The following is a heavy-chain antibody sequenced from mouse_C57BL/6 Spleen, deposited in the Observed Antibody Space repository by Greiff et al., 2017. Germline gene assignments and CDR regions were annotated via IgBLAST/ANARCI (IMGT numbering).Heavy chain of an antibody. CDR1: GFTFSSYA. CDR3: ARDRGYASDF. V-gene: IGHV5-4*01. CDR2: LSDGGSYT. D-gene: IGHD2-10*02. J-gene: IGHJ2*01. Sequence: EVQRVESGGGLVKPGGSLKLSCAASGFTFSSYAMSWVRQTPEKRLEWVGTLSDGGSYTYYPNNVKGRFTISRDNAKNIRYLQMSDLKSEDTAMYYCARDRGYASDFWGQGTTLTVSS.